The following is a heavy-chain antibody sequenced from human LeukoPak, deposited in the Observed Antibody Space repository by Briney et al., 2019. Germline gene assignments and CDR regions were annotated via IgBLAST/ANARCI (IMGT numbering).Heavy chain of an antibody. J-gene: IGHJ4*02. Sequence: PSQTLSLTCTVSGGSISSGDYYWSWIRQPPGKGLEWIGYIYYSGSIYYNPSLKSRVTISVDTSKSQFSLKLSSVTAADTAVYYCARVVYGDYYFDYWGQGTLVTVSS. CDR1: GGSISSGDYY. V-gene: IGHV4-30-4*01. CDR3: ARVVYGDYYFDY. D-gene: IGHD4-17*01. CDR2: IYYSGSI.